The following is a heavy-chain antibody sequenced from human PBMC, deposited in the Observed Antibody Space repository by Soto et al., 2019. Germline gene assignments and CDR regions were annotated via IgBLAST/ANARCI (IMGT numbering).Heavy chain of an antibody. Sequence: GGSLRLSCAASGFTFSSYGMHWVRQAPGKGLEWVAVISYDGSNKYYADSVKGRFTISRDNSKNTLYLQMNSLRAEDTAVYYSAKDQAGYDFWSGYYDYWGQGTLVTVSS. CDR1: GFTFSSYG. CDR3: AKDQAGYDFWSGYYDY. D-gene: IGHD3-3*01. CDR2: ISYDGSNK. V-gene: IGHV3-30*18. J-gene: IGHJ4*02.